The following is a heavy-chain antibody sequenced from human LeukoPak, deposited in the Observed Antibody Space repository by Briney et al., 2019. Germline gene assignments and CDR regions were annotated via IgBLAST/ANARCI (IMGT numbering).Heavy chain of an antibody. Sequence: GGSLRLSCAASGFTFSSYSMNWVRQAPGKGLEWVSSISSSSSYIYYADSVKGRFTISRDNAKNSLYLQMNGLRAEDTAVYYCAKGTYPNYYDSRGAVDYWGQGTLVTVSS. D-gene: IGHD3-22*01. CDR3: AKGTYPNYYDSRGAVDY. V-gene: IGHV3-21*01. CDR2: ISSSSSYI. J-gene: IGHJ4*02. CDR1: GFTFSSYS.